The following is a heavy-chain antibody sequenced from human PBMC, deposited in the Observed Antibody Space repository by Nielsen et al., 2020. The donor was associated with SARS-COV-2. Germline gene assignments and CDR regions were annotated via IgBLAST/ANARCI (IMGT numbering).Heavy chain of an antibody. CDR1: GFTFDDYA. CDR3: AREVIHNPYFDY. V-gene: IGHV3-9*01. CDR2: ISWNSGSI. J-gene: IGHJ4*02. D-gene: IGHD2-21*01. Sequence: GGSLRLSCAASGFTFDDYAMHWVRQAPGKGLEWVSGISWNSGSIGYADSVKGRFTISRDNAKNSLYLQMNSLRGEDTAVYYCAREVIHNPYFDYWGQGTLVTVSS.